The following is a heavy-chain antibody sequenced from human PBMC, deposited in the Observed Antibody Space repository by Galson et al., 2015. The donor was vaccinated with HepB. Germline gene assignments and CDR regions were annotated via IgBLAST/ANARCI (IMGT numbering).Heavy chain of an antibody. V-gene: IGHV1-69*06. CDR1: GGTFSSYA. Sequence: QSGAEVKKPGSSVKVSCKASGGTFSSYAISWVRQAPGQGLEWMGGIIPIFGTANYAQKFQGRVTITADKSTSTAYMELSSLRSEDTAVYYCARDDYYDSSGYYGYYYYGMDVWGQGTTVTVSS. CDR3: ARDDYYDSSGYYGYYYYGMDV. D-gene: IGHD3-22*01. CDR2: IIPIFGTA. J-gene: IGHJ6*02.